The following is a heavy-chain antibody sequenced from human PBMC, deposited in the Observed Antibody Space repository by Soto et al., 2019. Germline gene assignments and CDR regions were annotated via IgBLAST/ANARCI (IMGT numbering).Heavy chain of an antibody. CDR3: AKWDFWSGYRTHYVMDF. CDR2: ISGSGGST. Sequence: GGSLRLSCAASGFTFSSYAMSWVRQAPGKGLEWVSAISGSGGSTYYADSVKGRFTISRDNSKNTLYLQMNSLRAEDTAVYYCAKWDFWSGYRTHYVMDFWGQGSTVTVSS. CDR1: GFTFSSYA. J-gene: IGHJ6*02. D-gene: IGHD3-3*01. V-gene: IGHV3-23*01.